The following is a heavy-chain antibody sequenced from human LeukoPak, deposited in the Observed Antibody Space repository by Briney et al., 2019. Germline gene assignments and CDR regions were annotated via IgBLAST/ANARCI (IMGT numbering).Heavy chain of an antibody. D-gene: IGHD2-2*01. Sequence: GGSLRLSCAASGFTFSSYAMHWVRQAPGKGLEWVAVISYDGSNKYYADSVKGRFTISRDNSKNTLYLQMNSLRAEDTAVYYCAKGLRWDCSSTSCSNWFDPWGQGTLVTVSS. CDR2: ISYDGSNK. V-gene: IGHV3-30-3*01. CDR3: AKGLRWDCSSTSCSNWFDP. CDR1: GFTFSSYA. J-gene: IGHJ5*02.